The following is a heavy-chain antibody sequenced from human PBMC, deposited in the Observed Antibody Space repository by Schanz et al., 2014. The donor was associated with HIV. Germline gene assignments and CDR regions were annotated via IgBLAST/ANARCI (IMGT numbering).Heavy chain of an antibody. CDR3: AKDANYYDTKYRGKGNYYHYYGMDV. CDR2: LSYDGINK. CDR1: GFTFSSFA. V-gene: IGHV3-30*18. D-gene: IGHD3-22*01. J-gene: IGHJ6*02. Sequence: VQLLESGGGLEQPGGSLRLSCAASGFTFSSFAMNWVRQAPGKGLEWVAVLSYDGINKYFADSVKGRFTISRDNSKNTLYLQVKSLRAEDTAVYYCAKDANYYDTKYRGKGNYYHYYGMDVWGQGTTVTVSS.